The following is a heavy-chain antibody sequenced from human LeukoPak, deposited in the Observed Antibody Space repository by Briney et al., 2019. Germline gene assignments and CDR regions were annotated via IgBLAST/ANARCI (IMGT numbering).Heavy chain of an antibody. CDR3: TKRVKYGGTWDHFAD. Sequence: GGSLRLSCAASGFTFDNYRMSWVRQAPGKGLEWVSTVNADGGNTYYADSVKGRFTISRDNSKSTLILQMNSLRAEDTALYYCTKRVKYGGTWDHFADWGQGTLVAVSS. V-gene: IGHV3-23*01. CDR2: VNADGGNT. CDR1: GFTFDNYR. J-gene: IGHJ4*02. D-gene: IGHD1-26*01.